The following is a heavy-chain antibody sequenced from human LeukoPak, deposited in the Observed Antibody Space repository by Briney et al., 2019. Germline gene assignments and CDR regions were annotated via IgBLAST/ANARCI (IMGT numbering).Heavy chain of an antibody. J-gene: IGHJ4*02. CDR1: GGSISTYY. D-gene: IGHD1-26*01. CDR2: VYYSGNT. Sequence: SETLSLTCTISGGSISTYYWTWIRQPPGKGLEWIAYVYYSGNTNYNPSLKSRVTISVDTSKNQFSLKLSSVTAADTAVYYCARVGSGSFDYWGQGTLVAVSS. V-gene: IGHV4-59*01. CDR3: ARVGSGSFDY.